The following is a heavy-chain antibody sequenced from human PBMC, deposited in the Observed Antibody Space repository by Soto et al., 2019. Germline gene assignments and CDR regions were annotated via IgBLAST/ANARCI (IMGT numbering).Heavy chain of an antibody. J-gene: IGHJ5*02. CDR1: GGSIRRSHYF. CDR2: FDYSGTT. CDR3: AGQTSSWSVWFWFDP. Sequence: PSETLSLTCSVSGGSIRRSHYFWGWIRQPPGKGLEWIGNFDYSGTTYYNPSLKSRVTISVDRSKNQVSLKVNSVTAADTAAYFSAGQTSSWSVWFWFDPWGQGTLVTVCS. V-gene: IGHV4-39*01. D-gene: IGHD6-6*01.